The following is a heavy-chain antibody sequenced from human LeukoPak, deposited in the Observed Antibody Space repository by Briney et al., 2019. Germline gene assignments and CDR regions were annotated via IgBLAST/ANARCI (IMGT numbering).Heavy chain of an antibody. CDR2: ISGSGGST. J-gene: IGHJ4*02. CDR1: GFTFSSYW. CDR3: AKNPLLWFGPPSEYYFDY. Sequence: SGGSLRLSCAASGFTFSSYWMSWVRQAPGKGLEWVSAISGSGGSTYYADSVKGRFTISRDNSKNTLYLQMNSLRAEDTTVYYCAKNPLLWFGPPSEYYFDYWGQGTLVTVSS. V-gene: IGHV3-23*01. D-gene: IGHD3-10*01.